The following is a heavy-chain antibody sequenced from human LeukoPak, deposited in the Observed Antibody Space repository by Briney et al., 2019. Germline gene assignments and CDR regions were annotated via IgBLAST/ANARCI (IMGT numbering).Heavy chain of an antibody. CDR1: GFTVSRDY. Sequence: GGSLKLSCAASGFTVSRDYMNWVRQAPGKGLEWVSVIYTSGSTYYADSVKGRFTISRDSSKNTLYLQMNSLRAEDTAVYYCARNVADWGQGTLVTVSS. CDR2: IYTSGST. J-gene: IGHJ4*02. V-gene: IGHV3-53*01. CDR3: ARNVAD.